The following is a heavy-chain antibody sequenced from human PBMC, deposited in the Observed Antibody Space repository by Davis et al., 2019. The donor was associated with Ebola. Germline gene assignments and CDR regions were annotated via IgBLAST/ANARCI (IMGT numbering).Heavy chain of an antibody. V-gene: IGHV3-74*01. D-gene: IGHD2-2*01. CDR1: GFTFSSYS. Sequence: GESLKISCAASGFTFSSYSMNWVRQAPGKGLVWVSRINTDGTRTDYADSVKGRFTVSRDNAKNTLYLQMNNLRAEDTAIYYCALVSATMVWYYFDYWGQGALVTVSS. CDR2: INTDGTRT. CDR3: ALVSATMVWYYFDY. J-gene: IGHJ4*02.